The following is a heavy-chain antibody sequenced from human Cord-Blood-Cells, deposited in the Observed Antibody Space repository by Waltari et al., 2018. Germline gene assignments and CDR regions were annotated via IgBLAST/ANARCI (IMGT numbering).Heavy chain of an antibody. D-gene: IGHD6-6*01. V-gene: IGHV1-2*02. CDR1: GYTFTGYY. Sequence: QVQLVQSGAEVKKPGASVKVSCKASGYTFTGYYMHWVRQAPGRGLEWMGWINPNSGGTNYAQKFQGRVTMTRDTSISTAYMELSRLRSDDTAVYYCAVHMAAAYSSSNWFNPWGQGTLVTVSS. CDR3: AVHMAAAYSSSNWFNP. J-gene: IGHJ5*02. CDR2: INPNSGGT.